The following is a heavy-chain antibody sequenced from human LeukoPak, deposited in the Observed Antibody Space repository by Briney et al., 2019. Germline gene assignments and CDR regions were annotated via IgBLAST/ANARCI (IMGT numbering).Heavy chain of an antibody. V-gene: IGHV3-30-3*01. J-gene: IGHJ4*02. Sequence: GGSLRLSCAASGFTFSSYAMHWVRQAPGKGLEWVAVISYDGSNKYYADSVKGRFTISRDNSKNTLYLQMNSLRAEDTAVYYCARDLQAKQLVFSSVFDYWGQGTLVTVSS. CDR3: ARDLQAKQLVFSSVFDY. D-gene: IGHD6-13*01. CDR2: ISYDGSNK. CDR1: GFTFSSYA.